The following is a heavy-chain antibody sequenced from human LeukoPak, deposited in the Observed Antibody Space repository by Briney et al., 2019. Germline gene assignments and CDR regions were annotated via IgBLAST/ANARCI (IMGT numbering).Heavy chain of an antibody. CDR3: ARGVQLRYCTSTSCNIWFDP. J-gene: IGHJ5*02. D-gene: IGHD2-2*02. Sequence: ASVKVSCKASGYTFSSYDVNWVRQAPGQGLEWMVWMNPNSGNTGYAQKFQGRVTMTSNTSISTAYMELSSLRSEDTAVYYCARGVQLRYCTSTSCNIWFDPWGQGTLVTVSS. V-gene: IGHV1-8*01. CDR1: GYTFSSYD. CDR2: MNPNSGNT.